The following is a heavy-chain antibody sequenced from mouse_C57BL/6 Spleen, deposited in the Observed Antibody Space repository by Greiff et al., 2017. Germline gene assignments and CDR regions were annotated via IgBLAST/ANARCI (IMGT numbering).Heavy chain of an antibody. V-gene: IGHV2-9-1*01. D-gene: IGHD3-2*02. CDR1: GFSLTSYA. CDR3: ARNGGAAQATDAMDY. CDR2: IWTGGGT. Sequence: VNVVESGPGLVAPSQSLSITCTVSGFSLTSYAISWVRQPPGKGLEWLGVIWTGGGTNYNSALKSRLSISKDNSKSQVFLKMNSLQTDDTARYYCARNGGAAQATDAMDYWGQGTSVTVSS. J-gene: IGHJ4*01.